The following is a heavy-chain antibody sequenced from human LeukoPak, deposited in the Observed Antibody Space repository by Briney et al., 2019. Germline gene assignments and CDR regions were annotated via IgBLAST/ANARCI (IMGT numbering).Heavy chain of an antibody. CDR3: ARVYYDFWGGSLYYYMDA. J-gene: IGHJ6*03. CDR1: GFTFDNYW. Sequence: QPGGSLRLSCAASGFTFDNYWVNWVRQAPGKGLEWVANIKQDGSEKYYVDPVKGRFTISRDNAKNSLYLQMNSLRAEDTAVYYCARVYYDFWGGSLYYYMDAWGKGTTVTVSS. CDR2: IKQDGSEK. V-gene: IGHV3-7*01. D-gene: IGHD3-3*01.